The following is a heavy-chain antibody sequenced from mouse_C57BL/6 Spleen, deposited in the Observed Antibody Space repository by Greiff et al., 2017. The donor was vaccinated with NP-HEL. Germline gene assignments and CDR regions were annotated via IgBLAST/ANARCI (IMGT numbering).Heavy chain of an antibody. D-gene: IGHD3-2*02. CDR2: IDPETGGT. CDR3: TRGTAQATWFAY. CDR1: GYTFTDYE. Sequence: QVHVKQSGAELVRPGASVTLSCKASGYTFTDYEMHWVKQTPVHGLEWIGAIDPETGGTAYNQKFKGKAILTADKSSSTAYMELRSLTSEDSAVYYCTRGTAQATWFAYWGQGTLVTVSA. V-gene: IGHV1-15*01. J-gene: IGHJ3*01.